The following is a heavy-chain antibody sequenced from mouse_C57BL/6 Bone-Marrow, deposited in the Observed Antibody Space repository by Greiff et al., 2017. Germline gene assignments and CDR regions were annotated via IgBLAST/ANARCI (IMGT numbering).Heavy chain of an antibody. CDR3: ARSLLYYGNNY. Sequence: EVQLQQSGAELVKPGASVKLSCTASGFNIKDYYIHWVKQRTEQGLEWIGRIDPEDGETKYAPKFQDKATITAATSSNTAYMQLSSLTSEDTAVYYCARSLLYYGNNYGGQGTALTVSA. D-gene: IGHD1-1*01. CDR2: IDPEDGET. CDR1: GFNIKDYY. J-gene: IGHJ2*01. V-gene: IGHV14-2*01.